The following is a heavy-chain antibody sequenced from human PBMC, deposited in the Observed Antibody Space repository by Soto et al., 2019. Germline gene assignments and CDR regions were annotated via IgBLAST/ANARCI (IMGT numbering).Heavy chain of an antibody. Sequence: LSLSCRVSGFTFNNSGMHWVRQAPGKGLEWMAVISYDGSDKYYADFVKGRVIISRDNSKNTLNLEMNSLRAEDTATYYCVKDRVPGAYGHYYGMDVWGQGTTVTVSS. J-gene: IGHJ6*02. V-gene: IGHV3-30*18. D-gene: IGHD5-12*01. CDR1: GFTFNNSG. CDR2: ISYDGSDK. CDR3: VKDRVPGAYGHYYGMDV.